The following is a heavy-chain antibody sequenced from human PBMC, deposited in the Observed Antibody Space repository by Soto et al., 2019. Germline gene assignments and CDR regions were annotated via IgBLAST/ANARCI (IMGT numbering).Heavy chain of an antibody. CDR3: AREEPIAAAGHNWFDP. V-gene: IGHV1-69*12. D-gene: IGHD6-13*01. CDR1: GGTFSSYA. Sequence: QVQLVQSGAEVKKPGSSVKVSCKASGGTFSSYAISWVRQAPGQGLEWMGGIIPIFGTANYAQKFQGRVTITADESTSTAYRELSSLRSEDTAVYYCAREEPIAAAGHNWFDPWGQGTLVTVSS. CDR2: IIPIFGTA. J-gene: IGHJ5*02.